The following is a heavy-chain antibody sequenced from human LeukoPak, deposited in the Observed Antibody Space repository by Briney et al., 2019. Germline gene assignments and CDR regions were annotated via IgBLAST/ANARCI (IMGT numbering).Heavy chain of an antibody. J-gene: IGHJ4*02. CDR1: GFTFSDYY. V-gene: IGHV3-11*04. D-gene: IGHD4-17*01. Sequence: GGSLRLSCAASGFTFSDYYMSWIRQAPGKGLEWISYITSSGSTIYYADSVKGRFTISRDNAKNSLYLQMNSLRAEDTAVYYCARDATNDYGDYDPATTDYFDYWGQGTLVTVSS. CDR3: ARDATNDYGDYDPATTDYFDY. CDR2: ITSSGSTI.